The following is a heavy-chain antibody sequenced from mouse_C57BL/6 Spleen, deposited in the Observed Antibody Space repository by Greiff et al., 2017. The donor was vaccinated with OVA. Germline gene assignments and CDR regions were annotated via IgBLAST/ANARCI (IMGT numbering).Heavy chain of an antibody. CDR3: AREGLGGDWFAY. V-gene: IGHV1-64*01. CDR1: CYTFTSYW. CDR2: IHPNSGST. J-gene: IGHJ3*01. Sequence: QVQLQQPGAELVKPGASVKLSCKASCYTFTSYWMHWVKQRPGQGLEWIGMIHPNSGSTNYNEKFKSKATLTVDKSSSTAYMQLSSLTSEDSAVYYCAREGLGGDWFAYWGQGTLVTVSA. D-gene: IGHD4-1*01.